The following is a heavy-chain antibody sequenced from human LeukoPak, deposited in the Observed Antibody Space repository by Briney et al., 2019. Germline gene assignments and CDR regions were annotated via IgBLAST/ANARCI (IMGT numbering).Heavy chain of an antibody. J-gene: IGHJ1*01. Sequence: GRSLRLSCAASGFTFDDYAMHWVRQAPGKGLEWVSGISWNSGSIGYADSVKGRFTISRDNAKNSLYLQMNSLRAEDTALYYCAKGCGGDYDCFQHWGQGTRVTVSS. CDR2: ISWNSGSI. CDR1: GFTFDDYA. D-gene: IGHD2-21*02. CDR3: AKGCGGDYDCFQH. V-gene: IGHV3-9*01.